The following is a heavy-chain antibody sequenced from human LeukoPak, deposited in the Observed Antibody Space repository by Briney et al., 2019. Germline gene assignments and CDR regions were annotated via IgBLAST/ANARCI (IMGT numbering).Heavy chain of an antibody. V-gene: IGHV4-59*08. CDR2: IYYSRST. CDR3: ARIIVGATRNHYMDV. Sequence: PSETLSLTCTVSGGSISSYYWSWIRQPPGKGPEWIGYIYYSRSTNYNPSLKSRVTISVDTSKNQFSLKLSSVTAADTAVYYCARIIVGATRNHYMDVWGKGTTVTVSS. J-gene: IGHJ6*03. D-gene: IGHD1-26*01. CDR1: GGSISSYY.